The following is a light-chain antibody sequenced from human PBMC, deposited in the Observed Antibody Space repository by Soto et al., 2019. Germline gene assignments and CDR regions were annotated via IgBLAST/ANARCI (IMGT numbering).Light chain of an antibody. Sequence: QAVVTQPPSASGTPGQRVTISCSGSSSNMGSNTVNWYQQLPGTAPKLLIYSNNQRPSGVPDRFSGSKSGTSASLAISGLQSEDEADYYCAAWDDSLNGPVFGGGTKLTVL. CDR1: SSNMGSNT. J-gene: IGLJ2*01. CDR3: AAWDDSLNGPV. CDR2: SNN. V-gene: IGLV1-44*01.